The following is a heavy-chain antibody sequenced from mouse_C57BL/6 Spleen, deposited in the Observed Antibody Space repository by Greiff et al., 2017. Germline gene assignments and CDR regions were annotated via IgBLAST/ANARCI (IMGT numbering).Heavy chain of an antibody. CDR2: IHPTSGST. V-gene: IGHV1-64*01. CDR3: ARSGGNYPYAMDY. CDR1: GYTFTSYW. D-gene: IGHD2-1*01. Sequence: QVQLQQPGAELVKPGASVKLSCKASGYTFTSYWMHWVKQRPGQGLEWIGMIHPTSGSTNYNEKFKSKATLTVDKSSSTAYMQLSSLTSEDSAVYYCARSGGNYPYAMDYWGQGTSVTVSS. J-gene: IGHJ4*01.